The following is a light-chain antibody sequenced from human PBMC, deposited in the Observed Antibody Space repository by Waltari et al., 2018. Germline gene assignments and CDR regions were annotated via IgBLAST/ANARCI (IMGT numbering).Light chain of an antibody. CDR1: QNIDSY. CDR2: DES. V-gene: IGKV3-11*01. CDR3: QQRRDWPLS. Sequence: EIVLTQSPGTLSLSPGERATLSCRASQNIDSYLAWYQQKPGQAPRLLIYDESNRATGIPARFSGSVSGTAFTLTISSLEFGDSAVYYCQQRRDWPLSFGGGTKVEIK. J-gene: IGKJ4*01.